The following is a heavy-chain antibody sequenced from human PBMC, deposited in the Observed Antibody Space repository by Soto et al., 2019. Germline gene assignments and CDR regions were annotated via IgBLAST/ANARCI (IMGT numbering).Heavy chain of an antibody. Sequence: GGCLRLSCVFSGITFSRHEMNWVRQAPGKGPEWIAKIGKGGGSTSYADSVKGRFTISRDNARDSLYLHMANLRAEDTAVYYCARDRSLIFAVPPYGMDVWGQGTTVTVSS. J-gene: IGHJ6*02. CDR2: IGKGGGST. CDR1: GITFSRHE. CDR3: ARDRSLIFAVPPYGMDV. D-gene: IGHD3-3*01. V-gene: IGHV3-48*03.